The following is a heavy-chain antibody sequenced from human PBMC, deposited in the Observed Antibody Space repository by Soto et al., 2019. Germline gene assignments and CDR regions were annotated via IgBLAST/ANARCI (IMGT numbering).Heavy chain of an antibody. Sequence: PSETLSLTCAVSGASITTDDWWTWVRQAPGKGLEWIAEMYHGGNTNYNPSLKSRVAISIDRSKNQFSLRLTSVTAADTAIYYCARDFKAPSGAWAFDYWGQGTLVTVSS. D-gene: IGHD6-25*01. J-gene: IGHJ4*02. V-gene: IGHV4-4*02. CDR3: ARDFKAPSGAWAFDY. CDR2: MYHGGNT. CDR1: GASITTDDW.